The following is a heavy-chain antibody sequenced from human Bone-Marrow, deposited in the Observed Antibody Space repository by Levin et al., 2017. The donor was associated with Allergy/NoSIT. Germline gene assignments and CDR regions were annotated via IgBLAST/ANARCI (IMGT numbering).Heavy chain of an antibody. J-gene: IGHJ3*02. CDR2: ITWRSDSK. Sequence: PGGSLRLSCAASGFSFDDYAMHWVRQAPGKGLEWVSGITWRSDSKDYADSVKGRFTISRDNAKNSLYLQMNSLRVEDTAFYYCAKDKGYLSANYDAFDIWGQGTLVTVSA. CDR1: GFSFDDYA. CDR3: AKDKGYLSANYDAFDI. V-gene: IGHV3-9*01. D-gene: IGHD4/OR15-4a*01.